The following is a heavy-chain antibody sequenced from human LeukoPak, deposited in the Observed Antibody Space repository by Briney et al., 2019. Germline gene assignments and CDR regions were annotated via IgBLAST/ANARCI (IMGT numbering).Heavy chain of an antibody. D-gene: IGHD3-10*01. Sequence: GASVKVSCKASGYTFTGYYMHWVRQAPGQGLEWMGWINPNSGGTNYAQKFQGRVTMTRGTSISTAYMELSRLRSDDTAVYYCARAYGSGSYLESPDYWGQGTLVTVSS. CDR1: GYTFTGYY. CDR3: ARAYGSGSYLESPDY. V-gene: IGHV1-2*02. CDR2: INPNSGGT. J-gene: IGHJ4*02.